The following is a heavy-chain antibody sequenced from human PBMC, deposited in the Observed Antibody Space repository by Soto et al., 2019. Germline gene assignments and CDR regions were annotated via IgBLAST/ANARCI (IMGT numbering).Heavy chain of an antibody. CDR3: ARTRLTAMVRTRAGGY. V-gene: IGHV1-18*01. J-gene: IGHJ4*02. D-gene: IGHD3-10*01. CDR2: ISAYNGNT. Sequence: QVQLVQSGAEVKKPGASVKVSCKASGYTFTSYGISCVRQAPGQWLEWMGWISAYNGNTNYAQKLQGRVTMTTDTSTSTAYMELRSLRSDDTAVYYCARTRLTAMVRTRAGGYLGQGTLVTVSS. CDR1: GYTFTSYG.